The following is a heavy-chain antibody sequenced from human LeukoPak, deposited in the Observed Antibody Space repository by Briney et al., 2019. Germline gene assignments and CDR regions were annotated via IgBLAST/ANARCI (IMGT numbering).Heavy chain of an antibody. CDR2: ISYDGSNK. V-gene: IGHV3-30*18. J-gene: IGHJ4*02. CDR3: AKGDSSSWWGGFDY. Sequence: PGGSLRLSCAASGFTFSSYGMHWVRQAPGKGLEWVAVISYDGSNKYYADSVKGRFTISRDNSKNTLYLQMNSLRAEDTAVYYCAKGDSSSWWGGFDYWGQGTLVTVSS. D-gene: IGHD6-13*01. CDR1: GFTFSSYG.